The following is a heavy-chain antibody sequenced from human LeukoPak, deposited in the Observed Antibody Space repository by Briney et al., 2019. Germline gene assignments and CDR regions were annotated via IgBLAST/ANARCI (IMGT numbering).Heavy chain of an antibody. CDR2: INHSGST. D-gene: IGHD2-2*01. CDR1: GGSFSGYY. J-gene: IGHJ6*02. V-gene: IGHV4-34*01. Sequence: PSETLSLTCAVYGGSFSGYYWGWIRQPPGKGLEWIGEINHSGSTNYNPSLKSRVTISVDTSKNQFSLKLSSVTAADTAVYYCARDIVVVPAAISDHYYYYGMDVWGQGTTVTVSS. CDR3: ARDIVVVPAAISDHYYYYGMDV.